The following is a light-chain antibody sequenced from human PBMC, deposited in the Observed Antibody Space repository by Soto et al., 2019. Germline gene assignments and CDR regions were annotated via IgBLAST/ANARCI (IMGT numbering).Light chain of an antibody. CDR2: AAS. V-gene: IGKV1-9*01. CDR1: QGISSY. CDR3: KQLNSYPLT. J-gene: IGKJ4*01. Sequence: QFTQSPSALSAGVGERVIITFRSSQGISSYLAWYQKKPGKAPKLLIYAASTLQRGVPSRFSGSGSGTDFTLTISSLQTEDFATYYCKQLNSYPLTFGRGTKVDIK.